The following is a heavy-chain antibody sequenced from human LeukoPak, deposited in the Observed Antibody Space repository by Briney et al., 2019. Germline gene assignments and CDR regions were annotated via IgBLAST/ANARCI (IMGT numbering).Heavy chain of an antibody. CDR1: GFSFSRYA. V-gene: IGHV3-30*18. Sequence: GGSLRLSCAASGFSFSRYAMHWVRKAPGKGLEWVAVISSEGSEQLYADSVKGRFTISRDNSKNTVNPQMNSLRLDDTAVYYCAKDKGREGDYWGQGTLVAVSS. CDR2: ISSEGSEQ. J-gene: IGHJ4*02. CDR3: AKDKGREGDY.